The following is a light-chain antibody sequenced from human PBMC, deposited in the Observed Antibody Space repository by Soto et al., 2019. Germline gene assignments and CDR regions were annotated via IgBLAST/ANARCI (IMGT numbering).Light chain of an antibody. J-gene: IGKJ1*01. CDR1: QSVSNN. V-gene: IGKV3-15*01. Sequence: EIVMTQSPATLSVSPGERATLSCRASQSVSNNLAWYQQKPGQAPRLLIYGASTRATGIPARFSGSGSGTEFTLTIRSLQSEDFAVYYCQQHNNWPRTFGQGTKVEIK. CDR2: GAS. CDR3: QQHNNWPRT.